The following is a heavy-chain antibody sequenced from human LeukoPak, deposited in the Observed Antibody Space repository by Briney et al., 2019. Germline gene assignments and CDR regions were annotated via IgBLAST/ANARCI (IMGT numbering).Heavy chain of an antibody. CDR3: ARTRYYYNSRSYGAPYYFDY. J-gene: IGHJ4*02. D-gene: IGHD3-10*01. CDR1: GGSISSNSYY. Sequence: SETLSLTCAVSGGSISSNSYYWGWIRQPPGRGLEWIGSIYYSGSTYYNPSLKSRVTISVDTSKNQFSLKLSSVTAADTAVYYCARTRYYYNSRSYGAPYYFDYWGQGTLVTVSS. V-gene: IGHV4-39*01. CDR2: IYYSGST.